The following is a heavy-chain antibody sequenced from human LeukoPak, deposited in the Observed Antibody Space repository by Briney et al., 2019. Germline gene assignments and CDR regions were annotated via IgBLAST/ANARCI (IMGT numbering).Heavy chain of an antibody. CDR2: ISWNSGSI. D-gene: IGHD6-13*01. J-gene: IGHJ4*02. Sequence: GRSLRLSCAASGFTFDDYAMHWVRQAPGKGLEWVSGISWNSGSIGYADSVKGRFTISRDNTKNSLYLQMNSLRAEDTALYYCAKSVSRRASAAAGIDYWGQGTLVTVSS. V-gene: IGHV3-9*01. CDR3: AKSVSRRASAAAGIDY. CDR1: GFTFDDYA.